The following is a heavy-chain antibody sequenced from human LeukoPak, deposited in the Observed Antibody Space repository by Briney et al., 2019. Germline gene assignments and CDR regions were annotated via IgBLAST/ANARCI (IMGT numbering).Heavy chain of an antibody. CDR2: ISGNGGRT. CDR3: ARTGHIVVVTAIRPADY. V-gene: IGHV3-23*01. CDR1: GFTFSHTW. D-gene: IGHD2-21*02. Sequence: PGGSLRLSCAASGFTFSHTWMNWVRQAPGKGLEWVSAISGNGGRTYYADSVKGRFTTSRDNSKNTLNLQMNSLRAEDTAVYYCARTGHIVVVTAIRPADYWGQGTLVTVSS. J-gene: IGHJ4*02.